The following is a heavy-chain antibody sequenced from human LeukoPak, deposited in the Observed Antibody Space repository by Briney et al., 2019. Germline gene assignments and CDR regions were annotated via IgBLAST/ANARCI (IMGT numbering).Heavy chain of an antibody. Sequence: GGSLSLSCVVSGINFNKNAMNWVRQAPGKGPEWVSGIGGGDGDTYYAASVKGRFTISRDNSKNTLYLQMNSLRAEDTAVYYCAKDSPRWLQLGDYWGQGTLVTVSS. CDR2: IGGGDGDT. J-gene: IGHJ4*02. D-gene: IGHD5-24*01. CDR1: GINFNKNA. CDR3: AKDSPRWLQLGDY. V-gene: IGHV3-23*01.